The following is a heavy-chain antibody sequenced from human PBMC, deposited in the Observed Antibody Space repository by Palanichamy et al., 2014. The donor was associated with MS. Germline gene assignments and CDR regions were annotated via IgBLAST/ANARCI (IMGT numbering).Heavy chain of an antibody. CDR3: ARLGWEWFES. J-gene: IGHJ5*01. D-gene: IGHD1-26*01. CDR1: NFSISSGDF. V-gene: IGHV4-38-2*01. Sequence: QVQLQESGPGLVKPSETLSLTCAVSNFSISSGDFWDLIRQPPGKGLEWIGSISHSLNLYYNPSLRGRVSISMDASQNHFSLKLSSVTAADTAMHYCARLGWEWFESWGQGTLVTVSS. CDR2: ISHSLNL.